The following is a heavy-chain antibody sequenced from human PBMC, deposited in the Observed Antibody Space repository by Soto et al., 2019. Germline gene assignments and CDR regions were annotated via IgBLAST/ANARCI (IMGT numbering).Heavy chain of an antibody. V-gene: IGHV3-11*06. J-gene: IGHJ4*02. CDR2: ISSSSSYT. CDR3: ARQASFDY. Sequence: PGGSLRLSCAASGFTFSDYYMSWIRQAPGKGLEWVSYISSSSSYTNYADSVKGRFTISRDNAKNTLYLQMNSLRTEDTAVYCCARQASFDYWGRGTLVTVSS. CDR1: GFTFSDYY.